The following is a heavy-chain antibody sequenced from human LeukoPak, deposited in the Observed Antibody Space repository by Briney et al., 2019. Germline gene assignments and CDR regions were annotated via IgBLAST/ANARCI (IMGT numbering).Heavy chain of an antibody. D-gene: IGHD4-17*01. Sequence: ASVKVSCKASGYTFTSYDINWVRQATGQGLAWMGWMNPNSGNTGYAQKFQGRVTMTRNTSISTAYMELSSLRSEDTAVYYCARGGYGDYYYYYYYGMDVWGQGTTVTVSS. CDR3: ARGGYGDYYYYYYYGMDV. J-gene: IGHJ6*02. CDR2: MNPNSGNT. V-gene: IGHV1-8*01. CDR1: GYTFTSYD.